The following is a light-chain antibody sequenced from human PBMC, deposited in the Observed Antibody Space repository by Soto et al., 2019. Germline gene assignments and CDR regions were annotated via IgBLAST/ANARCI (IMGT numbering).Light chain of an antibody. CDR1: QSVSSY. Sequence: EIVLTQSPATLSLSPRDRATLSCKASQSVSSYLAWYQQVPGQAPRLLIFDASNRATGIPARFSGRGSGTDVTLAISSREPEDFVVYYCQHRGSWPPTFRQWTKLEI. V-gene: IGKV3-11*01. J-gene: IGKJ2*01. CDR3: QHRGSWPPT. CDR2: DAS.